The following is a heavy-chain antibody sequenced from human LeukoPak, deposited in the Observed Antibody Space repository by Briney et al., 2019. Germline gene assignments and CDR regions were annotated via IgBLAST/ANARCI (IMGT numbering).Heavy chain of an antibody. D-gene: IGHD2-2*01. CDR1: GGTFSSYA. V-gene: IGHV1-69*05. CDR2: IIPIFGTA. J-gene: IGHJ6*03. Sequence: ASVKVSCKASGGTFSSYAISWVRQAPGQGLEWMGGIIPIFGTANYAQKFQGRVTITTDESTSTAYVELSSLRSEDTAVYYCARVVPAANYYYYYMDVWGKGTTVTVSS. CDR3: ARVVPAANYYYYYMDV.